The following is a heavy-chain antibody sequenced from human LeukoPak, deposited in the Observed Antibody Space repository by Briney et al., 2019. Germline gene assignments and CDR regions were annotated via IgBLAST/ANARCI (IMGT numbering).Heavy chain of an antibody. J-gene: IGHJ1*01. CDR1: GYTFTGYY. D-gene: IGHD2-15*01. CDR3: ARQGGYCSGGSCYSIYFQH. V-gene: IGHV1-2*04. Sequence: ASVKVFCKASGYTFTGYYMHWVRQAPGQGLEWMGWINPNSGGTNYAQKFQGWVTMTRDTSISTAYMELSRLRSDDTAVYYCARQGGYCSGGSCYSIYFQHWGQGTLVTVSS. CDR2: INPNSGGT.